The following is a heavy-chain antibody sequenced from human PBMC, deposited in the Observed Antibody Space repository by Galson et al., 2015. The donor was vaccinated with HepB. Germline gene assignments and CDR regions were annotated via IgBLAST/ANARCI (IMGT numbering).Heavy chain of an antibody. CDR3: ARDLMVVAATRYSADAFDI. CDR1: GGTFSSYA. CDR2: IIPIFGTA. Sequence: SVKVSCKASGGTFSSYAISWVRQAPGQGLEWMGGIIPIFGTANYAQKFQGRVTITADESTSTAYMELSSLRSEDTAVYYCARDLMVVAATRYSADAFDIWGQGTMVTVSS. D-gene: IGHD2-15*01. J-gene: IGHJ3*02. V-gene: IGHV1-69*13.